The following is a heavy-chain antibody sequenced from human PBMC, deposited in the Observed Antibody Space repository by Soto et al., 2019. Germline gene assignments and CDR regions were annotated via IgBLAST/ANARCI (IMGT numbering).Heavy chain of an antibody. D-gene: IGHD5-18*01. CDR2: LSDSGVSP. CDR3: AKMTSDSYGRNYGMDV. V-gene: IGHV3-23*01. CDR1: GFSFSSYA. J-gene: IGHJ6*02. Sequence: EVHLLESGGGLVQPGGSLRLSCAGSGFSFSSYAMSWVRQGPEKGLEWVSALSDSGVSPYYADSVKGRFTISRDNSKNTLYLQMGSLRVEDTALYYCAKMTSDSYGRNYGMDVWGQGTTVTVSS.